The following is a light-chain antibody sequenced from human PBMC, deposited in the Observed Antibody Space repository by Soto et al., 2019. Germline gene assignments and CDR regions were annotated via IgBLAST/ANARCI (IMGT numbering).Light chain of an antibody. V-gene: IGKV3-20*01. Sequence: EIVLTQSPGTLSLSPGERATLSCRASQSVSSNSLAWFQQRPGQAPRLLIYGAPNRATGIPDRFSGSGSGTDFTLTISRLEPEDFAVYYCQQYTGLPRTFGQGTKVEIK. CDR1: QSVSSNS. CDR3: QQYTGLPRT. CDR2: GAP. J-gene: IGKJ1*01.